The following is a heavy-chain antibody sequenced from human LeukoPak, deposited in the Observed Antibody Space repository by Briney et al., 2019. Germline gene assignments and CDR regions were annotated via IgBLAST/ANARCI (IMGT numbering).Heavy chain of an antibody. V-gene: IGHV4-59*12. CDR3: RSGTHYFDF. J-gene: IGHJ4*02. CDR1: GGSISSYY. Sequence: SETLSLTCTVSGGSISSYYWSWIRQPPGKGLEWIGYIYYSGSTNYNPSLKSRVTISVDTSKNQFSLKLTSITAADTAVYFCRSGTHYFDFWGQGTLVAVSS. D-gene: IGHD1-26*01. CDR2: IYYSGST.